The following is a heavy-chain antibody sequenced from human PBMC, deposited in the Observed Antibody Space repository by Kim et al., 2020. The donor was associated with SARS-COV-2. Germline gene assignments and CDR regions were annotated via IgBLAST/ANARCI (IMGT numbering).Heavy chain of an antibody. CDR2: ISGSGGST. CDR1: GFTFSSYA. Sequence: GGSLRLSCAASGFTFSSYAMSWVRQAPGKGLEWVSAISGSGGSTYYADSVKGRFTISRDTSKNTLYLQMNSLRAEDTAVYYCAKEALAVYSSSWYPPLASFDYWGQGTLVTVSS. D-gene: IGHD6-13*01. V-gene: IGHV3-23*01. J-gene: IGHJ4*02. CDR3: AKEALAVYSSSWYPPLASFDY.